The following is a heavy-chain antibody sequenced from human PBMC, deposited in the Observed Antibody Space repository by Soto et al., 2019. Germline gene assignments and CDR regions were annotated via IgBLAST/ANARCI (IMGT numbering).Heavy chain of an antibody. CDR1: GFTVSSNY. CDR2: IYSGGST. D-gene: IGHD2-2*01. J-gene: IGHJ6*02. CDR3: AKNIVVVPAAIRLYYYGMDV. V-gene: IGHV3-66*01. Sequence: PGGSLRLSCAASGFTVSSNYMSWVRQAPGKGLEWVSVIYSGGSTYYADSVKGRFTISRDNSKNTLYLQMNSLRAEDTAVYYCAKNIVVVPAAIRLYYYGMDVWGQGTTVTVSS.